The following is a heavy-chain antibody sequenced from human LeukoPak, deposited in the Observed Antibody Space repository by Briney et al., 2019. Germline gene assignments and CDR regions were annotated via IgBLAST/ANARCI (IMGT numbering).Heavy chain of an antibody. Sequence: GGSLRLSCAASGFTFSSYAMHWVRQAPGKGLEWVAVISYDGSNKYYADSVKGRFTISRDNSRNTLYFQMNSLRAEDTAMYYCARSISTRYYFDYWGQGTLVTVSS. J-gene: IGHJ4*02. D-gene: IGHD4-17*01. V-gene: IGHV3-30*14. CDR1: GFTFSSYA. CDR2: ISYDGSNK. CDR3: ARSISTRYYFDY.